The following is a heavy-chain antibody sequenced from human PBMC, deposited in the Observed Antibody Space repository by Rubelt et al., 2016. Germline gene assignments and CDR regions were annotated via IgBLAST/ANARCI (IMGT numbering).Heavy chain of an antibody. Sequence: GGSVVQPGRSLRLSCAASGFSFRNFGMHWVRQAPGKGLDWVAVIWYDGSNKYYADSVKGRFTISRDNSKNTLDLQMNSLRHDDTAVYYCVSDPRDGDYTLDYWGQGTLVTVSS. CDR3: VSDPRDGDYTLDY. D-gene: IGHD4-17*01. J-gene: IGHJ4*02. CDR1: GFSFRNFG. CDR2: IWYDGSNK. V-gene: IGHV3-33*01.